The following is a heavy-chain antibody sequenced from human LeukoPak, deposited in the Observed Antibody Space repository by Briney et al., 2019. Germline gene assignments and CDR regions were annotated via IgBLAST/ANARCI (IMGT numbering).Heavy chain of an antibody. CDR1: GFTFSSYW. J-gene: IGHJ4*02. Sequence: GGSLRLSCAASGFTFSSYWMSWVRQAPGKGLEWVANIKQDGSEKYYVDSVKGRFTISRDNAKNSLYLQMNSLRAEDTAVYYCARDRSYYDSGSHQGFDDWGQGTLSPSPQ. V-gene: IGHV3-7*01. CDR2: IKQDGSEK. CDR3: ARDRSYYDSGSHQGFDD. D-gene: IGHD3-10*01.